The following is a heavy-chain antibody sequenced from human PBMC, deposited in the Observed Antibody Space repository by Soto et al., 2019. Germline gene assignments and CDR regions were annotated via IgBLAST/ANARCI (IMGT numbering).Heavy chain of an antibody. CDR1: SGSITSSNW. Sequence: QVQLQESGPGLVKPSGALSLTCAVSSGSITSSNWWSWVRQPTGKGLEWIGEVSHSGSTNYIPSLKSRVTISVDKTSNQFSLRLSSVTAADTAVYYRARNLYAGYDFDYWGQGTLVTVSS. V-gene: IGHV4-4*02. CDR3: ARNLYAGYDFDY. J-gene: IGHJ4*02. D-gene: IGHD5-12*01. CDR2: VSHSGST.